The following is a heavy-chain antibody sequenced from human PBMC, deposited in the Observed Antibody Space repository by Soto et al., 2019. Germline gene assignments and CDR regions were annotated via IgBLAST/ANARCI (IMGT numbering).Heavy chain of an antibody. J-gene: IGHJ4*02. CDR1: GYTFTSYG. Sequence: GASVKVSCKASGYTFTSYGISWVRQAPGQGLEWMGWISAYNGNTNYAQKLQGRVTMTTDTSTSTAYMELRSLRSDDTAVYYCARVFSWWLRLTPVGYFDYWGQGTLVTVSS. CDR3: ARVFSWWLRLTPVGYFDY. D-gene: IGHD5-12*01. V-gene: IGHV1-18*01. CDR2: ISAYNGNT.